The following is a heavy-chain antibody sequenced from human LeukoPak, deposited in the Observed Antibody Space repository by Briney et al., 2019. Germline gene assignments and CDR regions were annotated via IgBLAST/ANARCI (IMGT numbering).Heavy chain of an antibody. CDR1: GFTFSDYY. D-gene: IGHD6-6*01. CDR2: MSTSDSPI. J-gene: IGHJ4*02. CDR3: ARHRSSSSSVDY. Sequence: GSLRLSCAASGFTFSDYYMSWIRQAPGKGLEWVSYMSTSDSPIYYTDSVKGRFTISRDNAKNSLYLQMNRLRAEDTAVYYCARHRSSSSSVDYWGQGTLVTVSS. V-gene: IGHV3-11*04.